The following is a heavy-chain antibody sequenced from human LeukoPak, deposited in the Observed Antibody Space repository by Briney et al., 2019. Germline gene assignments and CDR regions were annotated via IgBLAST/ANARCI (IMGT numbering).Heavy chain of an antibody. CDR1: GGSLSGYY. CDR3: ARDPRTTTSRNWFDP. D-gene: IGHD1/OR15-1a*01. CDR2: IKYSGNT. V-gene: IGHV4-34*01. J-gene: IGHJ5*02. Sequence: PSETLSLTCAVYGGSLSGYYWSWIRQPPGKGLEWIGEIKYSGNTNYNPSLKSRVTMSLDMSKNQISLKLNSVTAADTAVYYCARDPRTTTSRNWFDPWGQGTLVTVSA.